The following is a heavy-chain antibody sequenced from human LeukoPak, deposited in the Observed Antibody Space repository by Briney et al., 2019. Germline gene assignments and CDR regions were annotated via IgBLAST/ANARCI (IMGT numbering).Heavy chain of an antibody. D-gene: IGHD2-2*01. Sequence: SETLSLTCTVSGGSISSSSYYWGWIRQPPGKGLEWIGSIYYSGSTYYNLSLKSRVTISVDTSKNQFSLKLSSVTAADTAVYYCARFCSSTGCSNWFDPWGQGTLVTVSS. J-gene: IGHJ5*02. CDR2: IYYSGST. CDR3: ARFCSSTGCSNWFDP. CDR1: GGSISSSSYY. V-gene: IGHV4-39*01.